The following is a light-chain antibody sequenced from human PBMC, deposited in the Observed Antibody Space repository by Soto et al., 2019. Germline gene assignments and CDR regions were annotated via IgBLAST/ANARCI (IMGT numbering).Light chain of an antibody. CDR1: DSDVGVYNY. CDR2: DVS. V-gene: IGLV2-14*03. CDR3: SSYTTSNTRQIV. J-gene: IGLJ1*01. Sequence: QSALTQPASVSGSPGQSITISCTGSDSDVGVYNYVSWYQHHPGKAPKLMIFDVSNRPSGVSNRFSGSKSGNTASLTISGLQPEDEADYYCSSYTTSNTRQIVFGTGTKVTVL.